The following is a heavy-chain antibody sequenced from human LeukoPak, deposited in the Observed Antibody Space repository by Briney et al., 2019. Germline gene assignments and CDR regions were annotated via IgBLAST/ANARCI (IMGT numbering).Heavy chain of an antibody. D-gene: IGHD3-16*01. CDR1: GFTFSSYW. Sequence: PGGSLRLSCAASGFTFSSYWMSWVRQAPGKGLEWVAVISYDGSNKYYADSVKGRFTISRDNSKNTLYLQMNSLRAEDTAVYYCARDRTRGGKYFDYWGQGTLVTVSS. J-gene: IGHJ4*02. CDR2: ISYDGSNK. CDR3: ARDRTRGGKYFDY. V-gene: IGHV3-30-3*01.